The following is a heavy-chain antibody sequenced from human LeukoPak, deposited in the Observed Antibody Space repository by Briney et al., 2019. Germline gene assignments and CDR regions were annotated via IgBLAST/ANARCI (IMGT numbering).Heavy chain of an antibody. V-gene: IGHV3-23*01. D-gene: IGHD5-12*01. CDR1: GFIFSSYA. CDR3: ARDGGYRADID. J-gene: IGHJ4*02. Sequence: PGGSLRLPCAASGFIFSSYAMNWVRQAPGKGLEWVSAINDGGGRTYYADSVKGRFTFSRDNSKNMLYLQMNSLRAADTAIYYCARDGGYRADIDWGQGTLVTVSS. CDR2: INDGGGRT.